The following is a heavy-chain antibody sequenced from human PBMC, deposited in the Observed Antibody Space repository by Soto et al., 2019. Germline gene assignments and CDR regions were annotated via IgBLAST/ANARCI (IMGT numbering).Heavy chain of an antibody. CDR3: ARKGYYPSGRINLFDS. CDR1: GHSINSDYY. V-gene: IGHV4-38-2*02. D-gene: IGHD3-10*01. CDR2: IYPGGGT. J-gene: IGHJ4*02. Sequence: LSLTCTVAGHSINSDYYWGWIRQPPGKGLEWIGSIYPGGGTYYNPSLKSRVTISIDTSKNQFSLRLTSVTAADTAMYYCARKGYYPSGRINLFDSWGQGTLVTVSP.